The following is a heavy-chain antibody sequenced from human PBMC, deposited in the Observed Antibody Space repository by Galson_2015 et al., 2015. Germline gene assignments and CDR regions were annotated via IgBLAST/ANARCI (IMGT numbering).Heavy chain of an antibody. J-gene: IGHJ6*02. Sequence: SLRLSCAASGFTVSSNYMSWVRQAPGKGLEWVSVIYSGGSGGSTYYADSVKGRFTISRDNSKSTLYLQMNSLRAEDTAVYYCAKEGEVATIHQTYGMDVWGQGTTVTVSS. CDR3: AKEGEVATIHQTYGMDV. V-gene: IGHV3-53*01. CDR2: IYSGGSGGST. D-gene: IGHD5-12*01. CDR1: GFTVSSNY.